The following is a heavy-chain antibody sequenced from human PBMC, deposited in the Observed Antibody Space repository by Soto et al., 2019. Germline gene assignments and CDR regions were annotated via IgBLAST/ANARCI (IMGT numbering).Heavy chain of an antibody. CDR1: GGTFSNDI. CDR3: VRDSPTGSTYSGYDGIDY. Sequence: QVQLVQSGAEVKKPGSSVKVSCKASGGTFSNDIITWVRQAPGQGLEGMGRIIPLLDIANYAQKFQGRVTITEDKSPSTTYMELNSLRSEDTAVYYCVRDSPTGSTYSGYDGIDYWGQGTLVTVSS. CDR2: IIPLLDIA. D-gene: IGHD5-12*01. J-gene: IGHJ4*02. V-gene: IGHV1-69*08.